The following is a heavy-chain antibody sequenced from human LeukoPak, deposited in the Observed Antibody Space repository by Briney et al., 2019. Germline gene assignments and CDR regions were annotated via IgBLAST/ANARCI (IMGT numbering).Heavy chain of an antibody. CDR2: ISYDGSNK. CDR1: GFTFSSYW. Sequence: PGGSLRLSCAGSGFTFSSYWMSWVRQAPGKGLEWVAVISYDGSNKYYADSVKGRFTISRDNSKNTLYLQMNSLRAEDTAVYYCARDPYYYGSGVLYYWGQGTLVTVSS. D-gene: IGHD3-10*01. V-gene: IGHV3-30-3*01. CDR3: ARDPYYYGSGVLYY. J-gene: IGHJ4*02.